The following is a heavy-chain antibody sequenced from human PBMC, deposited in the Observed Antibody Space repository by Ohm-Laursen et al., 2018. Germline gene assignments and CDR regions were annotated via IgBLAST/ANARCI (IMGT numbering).Heavy chain of an antibody. CDR3: ARAAGSSGWYYFDY. V-gene: IGHV4-59*12. J-gene: IGHJ4*02. Sequence: TLSLTCAVSGGSISSYYWSWIRQPPGKGLEWIGYIYYSGSTNYNASLKSRVTISVDTSKSQFSLHLSSVTAADTAVYYCARAAGSSGWYYFDYWGQGTLVTVSS. D-gene: IGHD6-19*01. CDR2: IYYSGST. CDR1: GGSISSYY.